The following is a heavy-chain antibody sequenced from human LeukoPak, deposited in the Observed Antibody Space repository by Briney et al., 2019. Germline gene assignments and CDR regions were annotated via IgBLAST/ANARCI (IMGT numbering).Heavy chain of an antibody. V-gene: IGHV3-30*02. CDR2: IRYDGSNK. CDR1: GFTFSSYG. Sequence: GGSLRLSCAASGFTFSSYGMHWVRQAPGKGLEWVAFIRYDGSNKYYADSVKGRFTISRDNSKNTLYLQMNSLRAEDTAVYYCARVKQDEYGSLQTRGLFIDYYYMDVWGKGTTVTVSS. CDR3: ARVKQDEYGSLQTRGLFIDYYYMDV. D-gene: IGHD3-10*01. J-gene: IGHJ6*03.